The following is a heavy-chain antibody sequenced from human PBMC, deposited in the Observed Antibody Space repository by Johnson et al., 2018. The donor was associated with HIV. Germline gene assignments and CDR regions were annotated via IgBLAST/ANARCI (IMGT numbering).Heavy chain of an antibody. CDR1: GFTFDDYA. D-gene: IGHD6-19*01. V-gene: IGHV3-9*01. J-gene: IGHJ3*02. CDR2: ISFNGGTI. Sequence: VLLVESGGGLVQPGRSLRLSCAASGFTFDDYALHWVRQGPGKGLEWVACISFNGGTIAYANSVKGRFTVSRDNAKSSLFLQMDNLRSEDTALYYCARDGIYSSPHDAFDIWGQGTMVTVSS. CDR3: ARDGIYSSPHDAFDI.